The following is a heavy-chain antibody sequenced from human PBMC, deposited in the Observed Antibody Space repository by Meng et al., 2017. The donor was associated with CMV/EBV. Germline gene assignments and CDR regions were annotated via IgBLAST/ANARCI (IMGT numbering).Heavy chain of an antibody. CDR2: IRSKANSYAT. CDR3: TRHQFAYCGGDCSGDDAFDI. V-gene: IGHV3-73*01. CDR1: GFTFSGSA. Sequence: GESLKISCAASGFTFSGSAMHWVRQASGKGLEWVGRIRSKANSYATEYAASVKGRFTISRDDSKNTAYLQMNSLKTEDTAVYYCTRHQFAYCGGDCSGDDAFDIWGQGTMVTVSS. J-gene: IGHJ3*02. D-gene: IGHD2-21*01.